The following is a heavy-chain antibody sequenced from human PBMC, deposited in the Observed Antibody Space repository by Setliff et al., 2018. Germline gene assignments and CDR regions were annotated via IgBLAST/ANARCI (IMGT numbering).Heavy chain of an antibody. CDR3: AGKNGSGSYYLFDY. CDR2: IYYSGST. V-gene: IGHV4-59*11. Sequence: SETLSLTCTVSGGSISSHYWSWIRQPPGKGLEWIGSIYYSGSTNYNPSLKSRVTISVDTSKNQFSLKLSSVTAADTAVYYCAGKNGSGSYYLFDYWGQGTLVTVSS. J-gene: IGHJ4*02. D-gene: IGHD3-10*01. CDR1: GGSISSHY.